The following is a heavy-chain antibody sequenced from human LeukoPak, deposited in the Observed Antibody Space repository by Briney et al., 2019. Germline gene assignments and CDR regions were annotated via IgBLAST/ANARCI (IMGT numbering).Heavy chain of an antibody. CDR2: IYYSGST. D-gene: IGHD3-10*01. J-gene: IGHJ5*02. Sequence: SQTLSLTCTVSGGSISSGGYYWSWIRQHPGKGLEWIGYIYYSGSTYYNPSLKSRVTISVDTSKNQFSLKLSSVTAADTAVYYCARGGPYYGSGSANWFDPWGQGTLVTVSS. CDR1: GGSISSGGYY. V-gene: IGHV4-31*03. CDR3: ARGGPYYGSGSANWFDP.